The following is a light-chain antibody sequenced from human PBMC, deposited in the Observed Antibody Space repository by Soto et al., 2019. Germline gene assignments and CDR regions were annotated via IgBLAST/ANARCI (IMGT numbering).Light chain of an antibody. CDR3: RSYTNKDTLL. CDR1: SSDVGGYDH. Sequence: QSVLTQPASVSGSPGQSITISCTGTSSDVGGYDHVSWYQQHPGKAPKLIIYDVTVRPSGISRRFAGSTSDNTASLAVSGLQPEDEADYYCRSYTNKDTLLFGGGTKVTVL. CDR2: DVT. J-gene: IGLJ3*02. V-gene: IGLV2-14*03.